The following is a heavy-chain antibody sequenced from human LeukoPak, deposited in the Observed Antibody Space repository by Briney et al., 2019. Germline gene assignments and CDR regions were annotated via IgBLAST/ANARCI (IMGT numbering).Heavy chain of an antibody. CDR2: INHSGST. CDR1: GGSFSGYY. V-gene: IGHV4-34*01. Sequence: LETLSLTCAVYGGSFSGYYWSWIRQPPGKGLEWIGEINHSGSTNYNPSLKSRVTISVDTSKNQFSLKLSSVTAADTAVYYCARGYCSSTSCYRQYNWFDPWGQGTLVTVSS. D-gene: IGHD2-2*01. CDR3: ARGYCSSTSCYRQYNWFDP. J-gene: IGHJ5*02.